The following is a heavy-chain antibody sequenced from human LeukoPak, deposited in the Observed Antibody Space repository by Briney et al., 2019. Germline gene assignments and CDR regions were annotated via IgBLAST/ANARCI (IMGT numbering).Heavy chain of an antibody. Sequence: GGSLRLSCAASGFTLSSYPMNWVRQAPGKGLEWVSTFVRGSTYYADTVQGRFTISRDSSKNTLYLQMNSLRADDTALYYCTRAAPYGTTWYGKNDYWGQGTLVAVSS. D-gene: IGHD6-13*01. J-gene: IGHJ4*02. CDR2: FVRGST. CDR1: GFTLSSYP. V-gene: IGHV3-23*01. CDR3: TRAAPYGTTWYGKNDY.